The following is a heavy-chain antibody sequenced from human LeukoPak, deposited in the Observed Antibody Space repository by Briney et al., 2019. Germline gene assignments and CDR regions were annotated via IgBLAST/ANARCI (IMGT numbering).Heavy chain of an antibody. D-gene: IGHD2-2*01. CDR1: GFTFSSYA. Sequence: GGSLRLSCAASGFTFSSYAMHWVRQAPGKGLEWVAVISYDGSNKYYADSVKGRFTISRDNSKNTLYLQMNSLRAEDTAVYYCARDPTQSSPFDYRGQGTLVTVSS. V-gene: IGHV3-30-3*01. CDR3: ARDPTQSSPFDY. J-gene: IGHJ4*02. CDR2: ISYDGSNK.